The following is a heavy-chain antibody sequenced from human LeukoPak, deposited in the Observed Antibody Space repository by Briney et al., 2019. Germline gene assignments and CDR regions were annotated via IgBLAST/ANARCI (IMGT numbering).Heavy chain of an antibody. CDR1: GFTFGSYG. J-gene: IGHJ1*01. CDR3: AIMHGYYDGSGYWVQ. V-gene: IGHV3-23*01. D-gene: IGHD3-22*01. CDR2: ITPNADRT. Sequence: GGSLRLSCAASGFTFGSYGMSWVRQAPGKGLEWVSFITPNADRTPYADSVERRFTISRDNPRNTLYMQLNLLRDEDTALYYCAIMHGYYDGSGYWVQWGQGTLVTVSS.